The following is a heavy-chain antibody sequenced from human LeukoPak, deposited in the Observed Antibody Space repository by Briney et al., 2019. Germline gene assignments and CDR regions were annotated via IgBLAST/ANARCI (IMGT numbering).Heavy chain of an antibody. D-gene: IGHD3-22*01. CDR2: IKEDGGEK. Sequence: GGSLRLSCAASGFTFSTSWMSWVRQAPGKGLEWVANIKEDGGEKNYVDSVKGRFTISRDNAKDSLSLQMNSLRAEDTAVYYCARDRGYSTFDYWGQGILVTVSS. CDR3: ARDRGYSTFDY. V-gene: IGHV3-7*01. CDR1: GFTFSTSW. J-gene: IGHJ4*02.